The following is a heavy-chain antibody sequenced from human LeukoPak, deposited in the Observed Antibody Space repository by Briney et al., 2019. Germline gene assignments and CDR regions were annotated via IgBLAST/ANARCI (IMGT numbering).Heavy chain of an antibody. Sequence: SSENLSLTCAVYGGSFSGYYWSWIRQPPGKGLEWIGEINHSGSTNYNPSLKSRVTISVDTSKNQFSLKLSSVTAADTAVYYCARGPKLPYYYYYMDVWGKGTTVTVSS. V-gene: IGHV4-34*01. J-gene: IGHJ6*03. CDR2: INHSGST. D-gene: IGHD4-23*01. CDR1: GGSFSGYY. CDR3: ARGPKLPYYYYYMDV.